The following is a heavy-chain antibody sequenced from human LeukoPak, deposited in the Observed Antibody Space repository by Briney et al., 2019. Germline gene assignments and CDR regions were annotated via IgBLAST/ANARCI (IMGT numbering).Heavy chain of an antibody. CDR2: IYTTGKT. D-gene: IGHD1-1*01. Sequence: GGSLRLPCAASGFTFSGYSMNWVRQAPGEGLEWVSVIYTTGKTYYADSVKGRFSISRDNSKNTVYLQMNSLRAEDTAVYYCAKVSPTGRAFDCWGQGTLVTVSS. V-gene: IGHV3-53*01. CDR1: GFTFSGYS. CDR3: AKVSPTGRAFDC. J-gene: IGHJ4*02.